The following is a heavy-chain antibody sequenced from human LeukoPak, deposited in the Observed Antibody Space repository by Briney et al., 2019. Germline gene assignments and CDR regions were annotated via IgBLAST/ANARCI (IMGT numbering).Heavy chain of an antibody. CDR1: EFTFSSYW. V-gene: IGHV3-74*01. CDR3: LASVDY. Sequence: GGSLRLSCAASEFTFSSYWMHWVRQAPGKGLVWVSRIKSDVSSISYADSVKGRFTISRDNAKNMLYLQMNSLRAEDTAVYYCLASVDYWGQGTLVTVSS. J-gene: IGHJ4*02. CDR2: IKSDVSSI.